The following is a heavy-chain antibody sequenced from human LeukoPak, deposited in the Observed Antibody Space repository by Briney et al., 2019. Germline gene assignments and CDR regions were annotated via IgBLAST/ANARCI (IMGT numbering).Heavy chain of an antibody. Sequence: GGSLRLSCAASEFTCSAYAMSWVRQAPGEGLEWVSTISGDGRSTFYADSVKGRFTISRDDSKTTLFLQMNSLRAEDTAIYYCARRYGGWGAFDIWGQGTVVTVSS. CDR1: EFTCSAYA. D-gene: IGHD4-23*01. J-gene: IGHJ3*02. V-gene: IGHV3-23*01. CDR2: ISGDGRST. CDR3: ARRYGGWGAFDI.